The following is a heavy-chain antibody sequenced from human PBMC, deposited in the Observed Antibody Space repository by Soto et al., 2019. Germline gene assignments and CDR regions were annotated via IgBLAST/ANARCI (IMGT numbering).Heavy chain of an antibody. CDR1: GFNFSSYA. V-gene: IGHV3-23*01. J-gene: IGHJ5*02. D-gene: IGHD2-15*01. Sequence: EMQLLESGGGLVQPGGSLRLSCAASGFNFSSYAMNWVRQAPGKGLEWVSGISVSGTYTYYAESVKGRFTISRDNSKSTLYLQMNSLRAEDTAVYYCAKGGAVKLPRYNWFDPWGQGVLVTVSS. CDR3: AKGGAVKLPRYNWFDP. CDR2: ISVSGTYT.